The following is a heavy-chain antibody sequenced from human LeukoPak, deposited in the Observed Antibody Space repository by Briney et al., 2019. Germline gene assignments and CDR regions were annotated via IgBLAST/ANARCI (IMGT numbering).Heavy chain of an antibody. CDR1: GGSISSYY. J-gene: IGHJ4*02. CDR3: ARLSTVTTSFDY. Sequence: SETLSLTCTVSGGSISSYYWSWIRQPAGKGLEWIGRIYTSGSTNYNPSLKSRVTMSVDTSKNQFSLKLTSVTAADTAVYYCARLSTVTTSFDYWGQGTLVTVSS. D-gene: IGHD4-17*01. V-gene: IGHV4-4*07. CDR2: IYTSGST.